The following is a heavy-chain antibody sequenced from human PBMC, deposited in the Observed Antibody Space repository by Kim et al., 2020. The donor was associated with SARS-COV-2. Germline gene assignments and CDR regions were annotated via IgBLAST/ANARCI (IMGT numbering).Heavy chain of an antibody. D-gene: IGHD3-22*01. J-gene: IGHJ4*02. CDR3: AKEKDYYDSSGYLDY. V-gene: IGHV3-43*01. Sequence: GGSLRLSCAASGFTFDDYTMHWVRQGPGKGLEWVSLISWDGGSTYYADSVKGRFTISRDNSKNSLYLEMNSLRTEDTALYYCAKEKDYYDSSGYLDYWGQATLVTVSS. CDR2: ISWDGGST. CDR1: GFTFDDYT.